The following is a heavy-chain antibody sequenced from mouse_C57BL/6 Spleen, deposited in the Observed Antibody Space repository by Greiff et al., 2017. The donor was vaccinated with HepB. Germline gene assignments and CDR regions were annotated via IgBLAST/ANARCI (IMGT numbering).Heavy chain of an antibody. D-gene: IGHD2-1*01. CDR2: IYPGDGDT. CDR1: GYAFSSSW. Sequence: VQLQESGPELVKPGASVKISCKASGYAFSSSWMNWVKQRPGKGLEWIGRIYPGDGDTNYNGKFKGKATLTADKSSSTAYMQLSSLTSEDSAVYFCARDYGNSYAMDYWGQGTSVTVSS. V-gene: IGHV1-82*01. CDR3: ARDYGNSYAMDY. J-gene: IGHJ4*01.